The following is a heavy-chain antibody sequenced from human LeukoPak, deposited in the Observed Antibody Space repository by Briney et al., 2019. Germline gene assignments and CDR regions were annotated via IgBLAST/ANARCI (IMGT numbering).Heavy chain of an antibody. CDR1: GCRFSDYY. CDR2: ISNDSVDK. V-gene: IGHV3-11*04. CDR3: ARRDWVSGAVRAFDI. Sequence: GGSLRLSCVGSGCRFSDYYMSWIRQAPGKGLEWVSYISNDSVDKYYVDSVRGRFTISRDNAKKSMYLQMSGLRVEDTAVYYCARRDWVSGAVRAFDIWGQGTMVTVSS. J-gene: IGHJ3*02. D-gene: IGHD3-3*01.